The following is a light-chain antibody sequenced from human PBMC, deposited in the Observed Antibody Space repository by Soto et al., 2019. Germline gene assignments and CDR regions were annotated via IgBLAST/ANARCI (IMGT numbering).Light chain of an antibody. Sequence: DIVMTQSPDSLAVSLGERATINCKSSQSVLYSSNNKNFLAWYQQKSGQPPKLLIYWASTRESGVPDRFSGSGFGTDFTLTISSLQAEDVAVYYCQQYYSTPQTFGQGTKVEIK. CDR2: WAS. CDR1: QSVLYSSNNKNF. V-gene: IGKV4-1*01. CDR3: QQYYSTPQT. J-gene: IGKJ1*01.